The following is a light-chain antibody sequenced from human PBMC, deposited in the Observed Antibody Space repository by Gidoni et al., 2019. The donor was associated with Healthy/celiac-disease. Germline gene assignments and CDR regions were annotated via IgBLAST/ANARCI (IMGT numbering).Light chain of an antibody. J-gene: IGKJ2*01. Sequence: IVLTPPPASLAVSLAERSTINCKSSLSVLYSYNNKNYLAWYQQKPGQTPKLLIDWASTRESGVPDRFSGSWSGTDFTLTISSLQAEDVAVYYWQQYYSTSYTFGQGTKLEIK. CDR2: WAS. CDR3: QQYYSTSYT. CDR1: LSVLYSYNNKNY. V-gene: IGKV4-1*01.